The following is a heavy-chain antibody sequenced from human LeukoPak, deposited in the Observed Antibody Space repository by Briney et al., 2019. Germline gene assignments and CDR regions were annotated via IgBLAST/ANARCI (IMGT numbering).Heavy chain of an antibody. Sequence: PGGSLRLSCAASGFTFSSYEMNWVRQAPGKGLEWVSYISSSGSTVYYADSVKGRFTISRDNSKNTLYLQMNSLRAEDTALYYCARPPEMGNAYYYYGMDVWGQGTTVTVSS. D-gene: IGHD5-24*01. CDR3: ARPPEMGNAYYYYGMDV. J-gene: IGHJ6*02. CDR2: ISSSGSTV. V-gene: IGHV3-48*03. CDR1: GFTFSSYE.